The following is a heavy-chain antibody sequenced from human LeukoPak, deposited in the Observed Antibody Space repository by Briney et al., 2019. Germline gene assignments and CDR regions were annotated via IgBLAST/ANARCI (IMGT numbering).Heavy chain of an antibody. V-gene: IGHV3-23*01. CDR3: AKDSYSGYDLYFDY. CDR2: ISGSGGST. Sequence: GGSLRLSCAASGFTFSSYAMSWVRQAPGKGLEWVSAISGSGGSTHYADSVKGRFTISRDNSKNTLYLQMNSLRAEDTAVYYCAKDSYSGYDLYFDYWGQGTLVTASS. J-gene: IGHJ4*02. CDR1: GFTFSSYA. D-gene: IGHD5-12*01.